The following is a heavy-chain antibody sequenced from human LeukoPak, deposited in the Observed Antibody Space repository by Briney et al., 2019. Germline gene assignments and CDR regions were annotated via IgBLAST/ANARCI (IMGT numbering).Heavy chain of an antibody. CDR3: ATYMTTDQYLDF. CDR1: GGSISSYY. CDR2: IYTSGST. J-gene: IGHJ4*02. D-gene: IGHD4-11*01. Sequence: SETLSLTCTVSGGSISSYYWSWIRQPAGKGLEWVGRIYTSGSTNYNPSLKSRVTMSVDTSKNQFSLKLSSVTAADTAVYYCATYMTTDQYLDFWGQGTLVTVSS. V-gene: IGHV4-4*07.